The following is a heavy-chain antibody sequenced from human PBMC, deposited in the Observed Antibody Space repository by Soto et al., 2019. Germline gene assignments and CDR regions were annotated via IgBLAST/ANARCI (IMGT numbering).Heavy chain of an antibody. CDR2: ISSNSAYI. D-gene: IGHD6-13*01. J-gene: IGHJ5*02. CDR1: GFTFRSFT. V-gene: IGHV3-21*01. Sequence: PGGSLRLSCAASGFTFRSFTMNWVRPAPGKGLEWVSTISSNSAYIYYTDALRGRFTISRDNAKNSLHLQMNSLRAEGTAVYYCTRDASRDSSARGWFDPWGPGTLVTVSS. CDR3: TRDASRDSSARGWFDP.